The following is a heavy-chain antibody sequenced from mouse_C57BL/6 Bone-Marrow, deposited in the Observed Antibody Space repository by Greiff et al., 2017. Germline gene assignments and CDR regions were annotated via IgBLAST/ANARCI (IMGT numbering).Heavy chain of an antibody. CDR1: GYTFTSYW. V-gene: IGHV1-61*01. CDR2: IYPSDSET. J-gene: IGHJ1*03. D-gene: IGHD1-1*01. CDR3: ARGYYGSDWYFDV. Sequence: QVQLQQPGAELVRPGSSVKLSCKASGYTFTSYWMDWVKQRPGQGLEWIGNIYPSDSETHYNQKFKDKATLTVDKSSSTAYMQLSSLTSEDSAVYYCARGYYGSDWYFDVWGTGTTVTVSS.